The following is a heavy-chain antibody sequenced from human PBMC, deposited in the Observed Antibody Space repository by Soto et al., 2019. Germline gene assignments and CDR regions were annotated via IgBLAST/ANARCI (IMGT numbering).Heavy chain of an antibody. Sequence: GGSLRLSCAASGFTFSSYGMHWVRQAPGKGLEWVAVISYDGSNKYYADSVKGRFTISRDNSKNTLYLQMNRLRAEDTAVYYCAKVMMVAGYYYYVMDVWGKGSTVTASS. D-gene: IGHD6-19*01. CDR2: ISYDGSNK. J-gene: IGHJ6*04. V-gene: IGHV3-30*18. CDR3: AKVMMVAGYYYYVMDV. CDR1: GFTFSSYG.